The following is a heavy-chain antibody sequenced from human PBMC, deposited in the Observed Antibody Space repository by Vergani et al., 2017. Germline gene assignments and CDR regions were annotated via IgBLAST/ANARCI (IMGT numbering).Heavy chain of an antibody. Sequence: QVQLVQSGSELKKPGASVKVSCKTSGYSFTEYSMNWVRQAPGQGLEWMGWINTDSGNPTYAQGFRGRFVFSLDTSLATAYMQINRLKAEDTAVYYCVREPKHKNLHGYHRGNWFDPGGQGTLGTVSS. V-gene: IGHV7-4-1*02. J-gene: IGHJ5*02. CDR2: INTDSGNP. CDR3: VREPKHKNLHGYHRGNWFDP. CDR1: GYSFTEYS. D-gene: IGHD3-22*01.